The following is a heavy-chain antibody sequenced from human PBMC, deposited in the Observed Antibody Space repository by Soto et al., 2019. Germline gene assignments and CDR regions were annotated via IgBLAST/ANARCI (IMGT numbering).Heavy chain of an antibody. V-gene: IGHV1-3*01. CDR2: INAGNGNT. CDR3: ARVSGYYYFDY. D-gene: IGHD5-12*01. CDR1: GYTFTNYA. J-gene: IGHJ4*02. Sequence: QVQLVQSGAEVKKPGASVKVSCKASGYTFTNYAMHWVRQAPGQRLEWMGWINAGNGNTKYSQKFQGRVTITRDTSASTAYMELSSLRSEDTAGYYCARVSGYYYFDYWGQGTLVTVSS.